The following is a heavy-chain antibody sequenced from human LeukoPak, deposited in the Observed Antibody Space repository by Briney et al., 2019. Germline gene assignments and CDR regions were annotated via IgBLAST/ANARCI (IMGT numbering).Heavy chain of an antibody. CDR1: GFTFSSYG. D-gene: IGHD6-19*01. V-gene: IGHV3-30*02. Sequence: GGSLRLSCAASGFTFSSYGMHWVRQAPGEGLEWVAFIRYDGSNKYYADSVKGRFTISRDNSKNTLYLQINSLRAEDTAVYYCAKDRSSGWYYFDYWGQGTLVTVSS. J-gene: IGHJ4*02. CDR3: AKDRSSGWYYFDY. CDR2: IRYDGSNK.